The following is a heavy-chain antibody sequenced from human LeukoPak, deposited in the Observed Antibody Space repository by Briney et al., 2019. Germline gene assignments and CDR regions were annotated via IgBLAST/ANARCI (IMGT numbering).Heavy chain of an antibody. CDR1: GYTFTSYY. CDR3: ARGGPSKPASTSDY. V-gene: IGHV1-46*01. D-gene: IGHD2-2*01. CDR2: INPSGGST. Sequence: ASVKVSCKASGYTFTSYYMHWVRQAPGQGLEWMGIINPSGGSTSYAQKFQGRVTMTTDTSTSTAYMELRSLRSDDTAVYYCARGGPSKPASTSDYWGQGTLVTVSS. J-gene: IGHJ4*02.